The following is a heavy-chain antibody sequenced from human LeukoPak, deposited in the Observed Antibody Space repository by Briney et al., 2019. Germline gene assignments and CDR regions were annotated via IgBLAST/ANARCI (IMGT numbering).Heavy chain of an antibody. V-gene: IGHV1-2*04. CDR3: AREEYSYGYGTNYYYGMDV. D-gene: IGHD5-18*01. J-gene: IGHJ6*02. Sequence: ASVKVSCKASGYTFTGYYMHWVRQAPGQGLEWMGWINPNSGGTNYAQKFQGWVTMTRDTSISTAYMELGRLRSDDTAVYYCAREEYSYGYGTNYYYGMDVWGQGTTVTVSS. CDR2: INPNSGGT. CDR1: GYTFTGYY.